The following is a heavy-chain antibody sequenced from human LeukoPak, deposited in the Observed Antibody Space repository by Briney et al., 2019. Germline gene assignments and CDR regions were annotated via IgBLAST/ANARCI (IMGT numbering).Heavy chain of an antibody. CDR1: GFTFSSYG. CDR2: IRYDGSNK. D-gene: IGHD6-13*01. V-gene: IGHV3-30*02. J-gene: IGHJ3*02. CDR3: ARSGIAAAGHDAFDI. Sequence: GGSLRLSCAASGFTFSSYGMHWVRQATGKGLEWVAFIRYDGSNKHYADSVKGRFTISRDNSKNTLYLQMNSLRAEDTAVYYCARSGIAAAGHDAFDIWGQGTMVTVSS.